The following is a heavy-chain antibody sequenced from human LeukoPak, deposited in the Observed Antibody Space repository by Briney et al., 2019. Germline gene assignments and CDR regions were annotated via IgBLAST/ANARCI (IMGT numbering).Heavy chain of an antibody. CDR1: GFPFSSYA. J-gene: IGHJ4*02. CDR2: ISGSGGST. Sequence: PGGSLRLSCAASGFPFSSYAMSWVRQAPGKGLGWVSAISGSGGSTYYADSVKGRFTISRDNSKNTLYLQMNSLRAEDTAVYYCAKDLAITMIVVGLFDYWGQGTLVTVSS. D-gene: IGHD3-22*01. V-gene: IGHV3-23*01. CDR3: AKDLAITMIVVGLFDY.